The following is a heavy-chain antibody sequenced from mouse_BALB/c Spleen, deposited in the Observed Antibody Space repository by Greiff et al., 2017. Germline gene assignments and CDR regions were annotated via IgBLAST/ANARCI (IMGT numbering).Heavy chain of an antibody. CDR3: ARRDWDGYWYFDV. CDR2: ISNLAYSI. V-gene: IGHV5-15*02. Sequence: EVKVVESGGGLVQPGGSRKLSCAASGFTFSDYGMAWVRQAPGKGPEWVAFISNLAYSIYYADTVTGRFTISRENAKNTLYLEMSSLRSEDTAMYYCARRDWDGYWYFDVWGAGTTVTVSS. J-gene: IGHJ1*01. CDR1: GFTFSDYG. D-gene: IGHD4-1*01.